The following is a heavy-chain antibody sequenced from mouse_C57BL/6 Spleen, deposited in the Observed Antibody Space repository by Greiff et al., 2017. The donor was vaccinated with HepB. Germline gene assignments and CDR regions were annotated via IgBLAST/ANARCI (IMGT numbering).Heavy chain of an antibody. Sequence: EVQLVESEGGLVQPGSSMKLSCTASGFTFSDYYMAWVRQVPEKGLEWVANINYDGSSTYYLDSLKSRFIISRDNAKNILYLQMSSLKSEDTATYYCTRDKGAIDYWGQGTSVTVSS. V-gene: IGHV5-16*01. CDR3: TRDKGAIDY. CDR2: INYDGSST. J-gene: IGHJ4*01. CDR1: GFTFSDYY.